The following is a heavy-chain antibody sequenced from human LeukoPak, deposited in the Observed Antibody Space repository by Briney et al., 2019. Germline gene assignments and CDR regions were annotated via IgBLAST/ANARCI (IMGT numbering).Heavy chain of an antibody. CDR2: IKQDGSEK. CDR1: GFTFSSYW. Sequence: GGSLRLSCAASGFTFSSYWVSWVRQGPGKGLEWVANIKQDGSEKYYVDSVKGRFTISRDNAKNSLYLQMNSLRAEDTAVYYCARVRCSSTSCSPDYWGQGTLVTVSS. D-gene: IGHD2-2*01. J-gene: IGHJ4*02. V-gene: IGHV3-7*01. CDR3: ARVRCSSTSCSPDY.